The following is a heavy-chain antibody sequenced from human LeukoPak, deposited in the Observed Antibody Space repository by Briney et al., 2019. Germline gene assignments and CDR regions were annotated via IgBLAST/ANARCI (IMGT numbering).Heavy chain of an antibody. D-gene: IGHD1-26*01. CDR3: ATYSGPDKWDASDM. CDR1: GFTFSSYA. Sequence: GGSLRLSCAASGFTFSSYAMSWVRQAPGKGLEWVGTIRVDGSTKYTVDSMKGRFTIARENAKNSLHLQMNSLRADDTAVYYCATYSGPDKWDASDMWGQGTLVTVSS. V-gene: IGHV3-7*01. CDR2: IRVDGSTK. J-gene: IGHJ3*02.